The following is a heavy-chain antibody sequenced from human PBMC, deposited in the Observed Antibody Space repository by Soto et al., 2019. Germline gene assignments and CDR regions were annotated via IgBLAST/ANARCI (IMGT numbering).Heavy chain of an antibody. J-gene: IGHJ6*02. Sequence: PGGSLRLSCAASGFTFSSYGMHWVRQAPGKGLEWVAVIWYDGSNKYYADSVKGRFTISRDNSKNTLYLQMNSLRAEDTAVYYCARAETYDFWSGYAYYYYGMDVWGQGTTVTAP. CDR3: ARAETYDFWSGYAYYYYGMDV. D-gene: IGHD3-3*01. CDR2: IWYDGSNK. V-gene: IGHV3-33*01. CDR1: GFTFSSYG.